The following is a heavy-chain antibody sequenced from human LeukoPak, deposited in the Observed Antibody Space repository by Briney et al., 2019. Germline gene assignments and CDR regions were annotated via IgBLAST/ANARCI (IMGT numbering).Heavy chain of an antibody. J-gene: IGHJ4*02. CDR3: ASGFCSGGSCYAVYFAY. V-gene: IGHV3-53*01. Sequence: PGGSLRLSCAASGFTVSNNYMNWVRQAPGKGPEWVSVIYSGGSTHYADSVKGRFTISRDNSKNTLYLQMNSLRAEDTAVYYCASGFCSGGSCYAVYFAYWGQGTLVTVSS. CDR1: GFTVSNNY. CDR2: IYSGGST. D-gene: IGHD2-15*01.